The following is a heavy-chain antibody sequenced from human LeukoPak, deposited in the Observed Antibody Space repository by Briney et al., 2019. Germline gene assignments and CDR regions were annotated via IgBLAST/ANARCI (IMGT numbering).Heavy chain of an antibody. CDR3: ARDRGDSNGYVNY. D-gene: IGHD5-18*01. Sequence: GSLSLSCAASGFIVSSSFTGWVRPAPGKGLEWVSVIYGPGSIYYADSVKGRFTISRDNSKSALYLQMNSLRAEDSAVYYCARDRGDSNGYVNYWGQGALVTVSS. CDR1: GFIVSSSF. J-gene: IGHJ4*02. CDR2: IYGPGSI. V-gene: IGHV3-66*01.